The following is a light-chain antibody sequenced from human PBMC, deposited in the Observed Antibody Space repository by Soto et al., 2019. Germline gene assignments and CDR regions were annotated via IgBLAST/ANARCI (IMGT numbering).Light chain of an antibody. CDR1: SSDVGAFNY. J-gene: IGLJ1*01. CDR2: EVT. Sequence: QSALTQPASVSGSPGQSITISSTGTSSDVGAFNYVSWYQQHPGKAPKLMIYEVTNRPSEVSNRFSGSKSGNTASLTSSGINAEDEADYYCSSYSGYSTPYIFGTGTKLTVL. CDR3: SSYSGYSTPYI. V-gene: IGLV2-14*01.